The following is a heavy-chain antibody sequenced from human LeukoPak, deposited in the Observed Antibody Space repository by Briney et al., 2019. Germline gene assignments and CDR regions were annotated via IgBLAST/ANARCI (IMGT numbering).Heavy chain of an antibody. CDR1: GGSISSSSYY. V-gene: IGHV4-39*07. CDR2: IYYSGST. Sequence: PSETLSLTCTVSGGSISSSSYYWGWIRQPPGKGLEWIGSIYYSGSTYYNPSLKSRVTISVDTSKNQFSLKLSSVTAADTAVYYCAREPPPNFDWLLSGSHFDYWGQGTLVTVSS. D-gene: IGHD3-9*01. CDR3: AREPPPNFDWLLSGSHFDY. J-gene: IGHJ4*02.